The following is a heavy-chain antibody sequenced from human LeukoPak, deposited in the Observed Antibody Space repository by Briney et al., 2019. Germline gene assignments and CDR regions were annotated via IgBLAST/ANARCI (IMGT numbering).Heavy chain of an antibody. CDR1: EFTFDDYA. V-gene: IGHV3-9*01. Sequence: PGGSLRLSCAASEFTFDDYAMHWVRQAPGKGLEWVSGISWNSGSIGYADSVKGRFTISRDNAKNSLYLQMNSLRAEDTALYYCAKDIYSGYDSYYFDYWGQGTLVTVSS. D-gene: IGHD5-12*01. CDR2: ISWNSGSI. J-gene: IGHJ4*02. CDR3: AKDIYSGYDSYYFDY.